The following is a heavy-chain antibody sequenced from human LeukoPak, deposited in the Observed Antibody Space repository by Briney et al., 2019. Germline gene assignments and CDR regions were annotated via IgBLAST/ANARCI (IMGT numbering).Heavy chain of an antibody. CDR2: ISYDGSNK. J-gene: IGHJ4*02. Sequence: PGGSLRLSCAASGFTFSSYGMHWVRQAPGKGLEWVAVISYDGSNKYYADSVKGRFTISRDNSKNTLYLQMNSLRAEDTAVYYCARDQDIVVVPAASAIDYWGQGTLVTVSS. CDR3: ARDQDIVVVPAASAIDY. CDR1: GFTFSSYG. V-gene: IGHV3-30*03. D-gene: IGHD2-2*01.